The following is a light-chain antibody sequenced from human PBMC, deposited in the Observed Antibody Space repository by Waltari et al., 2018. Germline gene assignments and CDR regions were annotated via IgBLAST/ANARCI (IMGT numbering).Light chain of an antibody. J-gene: IGKJ1*01. CDR3: QQYYSYQWT. V-gene: IGKV1-8*01. CDR1: QGISSY. CDR2: AAS. Sequence: AIRITQSPSSLSASTGDRVTITCRASQGISSYLAWYQQKPGKAPKLLIYAASTLQSGVPSRFSGSGSGTDFTLTISCLQSEDFATYYGQQYYSYQWTFGQGTKVEIK.